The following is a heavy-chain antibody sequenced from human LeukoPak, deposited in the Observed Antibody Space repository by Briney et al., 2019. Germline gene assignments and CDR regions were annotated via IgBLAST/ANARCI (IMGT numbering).Heavy chain of an antibody. CDR2: IYHSGST. V-gene: IGHV4-38-2*01. J-gene: IGHJ4*02. CDR3: ARHEEGLRLLGFDY. D-gene: IGHD5-12*01. CDR1: GYSISSGYY. Sequence: TSETLSLTCAVSGYSISSGYYWGWVRQPPGKGLEWTGSIYHSGSTYYNPSLKSRVTISVDTSKNQFSLNLSSVTAADTAVYFCARHEEGLRLLGFDYWGQGTLVTVSS.